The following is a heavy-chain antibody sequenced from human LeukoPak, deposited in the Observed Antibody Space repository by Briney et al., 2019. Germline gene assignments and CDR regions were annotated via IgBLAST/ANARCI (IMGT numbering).Heavy chain of an antibody. J-gene: IGHJ4*02. CDR3: ARRRSGSHELAY. CDR2: IYYSGST. Sequence: SETLSLTCTVSGGSISSSSYYWGWIRQPPGKGLEWIGNIYYSGSTYYNPSLKSRVTISVDTSKNQFSLNLSSVTAADTAVYYCARRRSGSHELAYWGKGPLVTVSS. D-gene: IGHD1-26*01. CDR1: GGSISSSSYY. V-gene: IGHV4-39*01.